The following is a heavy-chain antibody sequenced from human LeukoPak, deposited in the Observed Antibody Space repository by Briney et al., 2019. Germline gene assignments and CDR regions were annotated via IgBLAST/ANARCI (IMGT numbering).Heavy chain of an antibody. V-gene: IGHV4-38-2*02. CDR1: GYSISSGYY. CDR3: ASLPYSGSYRWFDP. J-gene: IGHJ5*02. Sequence: PSETLSLTCTVSGYSISSGYYWGWIRQPPGKGLEWIGSFYHSGSTYYNPSLKSRVTISVDTSKNQFSLKVSSVTAADTAVYYCASLPYSGSYRWFDPWGQGTLVTVSS. D-gene: IGHD1-26*01. CDR2: FYHSGST.